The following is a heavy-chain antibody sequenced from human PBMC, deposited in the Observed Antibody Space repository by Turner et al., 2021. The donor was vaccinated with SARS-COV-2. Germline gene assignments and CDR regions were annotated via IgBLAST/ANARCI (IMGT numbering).Heavy chain of an antibody. CDR1: GYTLIELT. J-gene: IGHJ6*02. Sequence: QVQLVQSGAEVKKPGASVKVTCKVSGYTLIELTMPWVRKAPGKGLEWMGGFDPEDGETIYAQKFQGRVTMTEDTSTDTAYMELSSLRSEDTAVYYCATAPANYYDSSGSKGFYYYYYGMDVWGQGTTVTVSS. D-gene: IGHD3-22*01. CDR3: ATAPANYYDSSGSKGFYYYYYGMDV. V-gene: IGHV1-24*01. CDR2: FDPEDGET.